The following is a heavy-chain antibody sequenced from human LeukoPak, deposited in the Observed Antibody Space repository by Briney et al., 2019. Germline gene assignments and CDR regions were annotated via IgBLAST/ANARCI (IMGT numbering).Heavy chain of an antibody. D-gene: IGHD5-18*01. J-gene: IGHJ6*03. Sequence: ASVKVSCKASGYTFTSYYMHWVRQAPGQGLEWMGLINPTGGSTGYAQKFQGRVTMTRDTSISTAYMELSRLRSDDTAVYYCARSPWIQLWLRYYYYMDVWGKGTTVTVSS. CDR1: GYTFTSYY. CDR2: INPTGGST. V-gene: IGHV1-2*06. CDR3: ARSPWIQLWLRYYYYMDV.